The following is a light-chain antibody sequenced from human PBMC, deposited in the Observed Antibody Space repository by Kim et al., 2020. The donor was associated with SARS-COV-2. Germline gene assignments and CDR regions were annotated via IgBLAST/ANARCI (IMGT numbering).Light chain of an antibody. V-gene: IGLV2-8*01. CDR3: NSYAGIDNLRV. CDR2: EVN. J-gene: IGLJ3*02. CDR1: SSDVGGYDY. Sequence: QSALTQPPSASGSPGQSVTISCTGTSSDVGGYDYVSWYQQHPGKAPKLMIYEVNKRPSGVPDRFSGSKSGNTASLTVSGLQAEDEADYYCNSYAGIDNLRVFGGGTKLTVL.